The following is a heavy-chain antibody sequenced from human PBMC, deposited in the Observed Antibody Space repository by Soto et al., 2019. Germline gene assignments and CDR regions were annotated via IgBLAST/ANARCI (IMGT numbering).Heavy chain of an antibody. V-gene: IGHV1-69*13. D-gene: IGHD6-13*01. J-gene: IGHJ6*02. Sequence: SVKVSCKASGGTFSSYAISWVRQAPGQGLEWMGGIIPIFGTANYAQKFQGRVTITADESTSTAYMELSSLRSEDTAVYYRAREGIAAAGRNYYYYGMDVWGQGTTVTVSS. CDR1: GGTFSSYA. CDR2: IIPIFGTA. CDR3: AREGIAAAGRNYYYYGMDV.